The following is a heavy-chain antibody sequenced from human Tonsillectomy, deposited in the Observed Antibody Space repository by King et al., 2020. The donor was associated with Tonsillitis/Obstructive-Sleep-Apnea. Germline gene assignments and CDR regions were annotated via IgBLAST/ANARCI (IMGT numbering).Heavy chain of an antibody. Sequence: QLVESGAEVKKPGASVKVSCKASGYTFTSYGISWVRQAPGQGLEWMGWISAYNGNTNYAQTLQGRVTMTTDTSTSTAYMELRSLRSDDTAVYYCARESAAYYDILTGYYNFDYWGQGTLVTVSS. CDR1: GYTFTSYG. CDR2: ISAYNGNT. V-gene: IGHV1-18*01. J-gene: IGHJ4*02. CDR3: ARESAAYYDILTGYYNFDY. D-gene: IGHD3-9*01.